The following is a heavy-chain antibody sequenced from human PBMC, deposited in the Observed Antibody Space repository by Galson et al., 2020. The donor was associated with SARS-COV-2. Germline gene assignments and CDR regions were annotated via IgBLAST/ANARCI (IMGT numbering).Heavy chain of an antibody. Sequence: SETLSLTCTVSGYSVSTTNYWGWVRQPPGRGVEWIGSVYPSGTTYYNPSLKSRVTISVDTSKNQFSLRLDSVTAADTALYYCARQGVNMIVLVTVPGWYFDLWGRGTLVTVSS. D-gene: IGHD3-22*01. CDR3: ARQGVNMIVLVTVPGWYFDL. CDR1: GYSVSTTNY. V-gene: IGHV4-38-2*02. CDR2: VYPSGTT. J-gene: IGHJ2*01.